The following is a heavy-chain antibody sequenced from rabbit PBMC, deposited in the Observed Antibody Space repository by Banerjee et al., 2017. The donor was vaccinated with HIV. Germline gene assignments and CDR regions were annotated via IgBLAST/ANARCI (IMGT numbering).Heavy chain of an antibody. CDR3: ARGDL. Sequence: QSLEESGGDLVQPEGSLTLTCTASGFSFSSNAMCWVRQAPGKGLEWIGCIYAGSSGSTYYASWAKGRFTISKTSSTTVTLQMTSLTAADTATYFCARGDLWGQGTLVTVS. V-gene: IGHV1S40*01. CDR1: GFSFSSNA. CDR2: IYAGSSGST. J-gene: IGHJ4*01.